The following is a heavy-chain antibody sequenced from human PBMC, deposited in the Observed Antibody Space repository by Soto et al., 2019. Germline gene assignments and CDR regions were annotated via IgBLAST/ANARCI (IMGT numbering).Heavy chain of an antibody. CDR1: GGSFSGYY. V-gene: IGHV4-34*01. CDR2: INHSGST. J-gene: IGHJ6*02. CDR3: ARGLGIRYYYYGMDV. D-gene: IGHD7-27*01. Sequence: PSETLSLTCAVYGGSFSGYYWSWIRQPPGKGLEWIGEINHSGSTNYNPSLKSRVTISVDTSKNQFSLKLSSVTAADTAVYYCARGLGIRYYYYGMDVWGQGTTVTVSS.